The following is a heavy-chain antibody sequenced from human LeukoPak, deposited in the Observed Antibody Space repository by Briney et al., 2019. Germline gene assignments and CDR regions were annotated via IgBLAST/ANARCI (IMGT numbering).Heavy chain of an antibody. CDR3: ARGLTTSRGFFDF. D-gene: IGHD1-1*01. J-gene: IGHJ2*01. CDR1: GFTFNDYA. V-gene: IGHV3-9*01. CDR2: LSWNSGTI. Sequence: GGSPRLSCVASGFTFNDYAMHWVRQLPGAGLEWVSGLSWNSGTIAYADSVKGRFTISRDNAKNSLYLEMNSLRLEDTAFYYCARGLTTSRGFFDFWGRGALVTVSS.